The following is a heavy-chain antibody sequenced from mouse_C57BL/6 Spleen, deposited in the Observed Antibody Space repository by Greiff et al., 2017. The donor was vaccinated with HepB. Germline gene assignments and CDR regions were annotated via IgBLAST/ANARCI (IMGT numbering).Heavy chain of an antibody. CDR2: IRNKANGYTT. V-gene: IGHV7-3*01. Sequence: DVKLVESGGGLVQPGGSLSLSCAASGFTFTDYYMSWVRQPPGKALEWLGFIRNKANGYTTEYSASVKGRFTISRDNSQSILYLQMNALRAEDSATYYCARWHYYGSPYAMDYWGQGTSVTVSS. D-gene: IGHD1-1*01. CDR3: ARWHYYGSPYAMDY. J-gene: IGHJ4*01. CDR1: GFTFTDYY.